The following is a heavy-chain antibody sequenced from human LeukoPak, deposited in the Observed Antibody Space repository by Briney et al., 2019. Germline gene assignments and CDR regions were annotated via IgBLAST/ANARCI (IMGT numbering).Heavy chain of an antibody. CDR1: EFTSIAYA. CDR2: ISGGGVTT. V-gene: IGHV3-23*01. D-gene: IGHD3-16*01. Sequence: HPGGSLRLSCVGSEFTSIAYALTWARQAPGKGLEWVSGISGGGVTTYYADSVKGRFTISRDNSKNTLYLQMNSLRADDTAIYYCARNQQLGGHSYYYYGMDVWGQGTTVTVSS. J-gene: IGHJ6*02. CDR3: ARNQQLGGHSYYYYGMDV.